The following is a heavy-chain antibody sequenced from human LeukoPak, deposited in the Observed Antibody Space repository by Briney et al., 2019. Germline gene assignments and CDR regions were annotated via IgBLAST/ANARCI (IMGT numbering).Heavy chain of an antibody. CDR2: MNPNSGNT. D-gene: IGHD3-3*01. CDR1: GYTFTSYD. V-gene: IGHV1-8*01. J-gene: IGHJ3*02. Sequence: ASVKVSCKASGYTFTSYDINWVRQASGQGLEWMGWMNPNSGNTGYAQKFQGRIIMTSDTSISTAYLELSSLRSEDTAVYYCAKDRERHDFWSGYWDAFDIWGQGTMVTVSS. CDR3: AKDRERHDFWSGYWDAFDI.